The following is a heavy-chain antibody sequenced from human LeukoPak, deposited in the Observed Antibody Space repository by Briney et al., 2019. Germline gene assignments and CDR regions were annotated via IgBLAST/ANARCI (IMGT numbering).Heavy chain of an antibody. CDR2: ISSSSSTI. CDR3: ARTEVLGSYYFDY. V-gene: IGHV3-48*04. J-gene: IGHJ4*02. Sequence: GGSLRLSCAASGFTFSSYAMSWVRQAPGKGLEWVSYISSSSSTIYYADSVKGRFTISRDNAKNSLYLQMNSLRAEDTAVYYCARTEVLGSYYFDYWGQGTLVTVSS. CDR1: GFTFSSYA. D-gene: IGHD1-26*01.